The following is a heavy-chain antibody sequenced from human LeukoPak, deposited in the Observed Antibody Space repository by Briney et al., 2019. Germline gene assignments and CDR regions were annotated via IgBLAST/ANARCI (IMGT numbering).Heavy chain of an antibody. D-gene: IGHD3-22*01. Sequence: GGSLRLSCAASGFTFSSYGMHWVRQAPGKGLEWVAVIWYDGSYKYYADSVKGRFTISRDNSKNTLYLQMNSLRAEDTAVYYCAKDYDSSGWAAFDIWGQGTMVTVSP. V-gene: IGHV3-30*02. CDR2: IWYDGSYK. CDR1: GFTFSSYG. CDR3: AKDYDSSGWAAFDI. J-gene: IGHJ3*02.